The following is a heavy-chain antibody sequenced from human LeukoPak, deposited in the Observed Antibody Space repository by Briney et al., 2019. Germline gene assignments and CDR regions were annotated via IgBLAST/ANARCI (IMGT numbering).Heavy chain of an antibody. V-gene: IGHV1-8*03. D-gene: IGHD3-3*01. J-gene: IGHJ3*02. CDR3: ARGQRGGPLERHDAFDI. CDR2: MNPNSGNT. Sequence: ASVKVSCKVSGYTLTELSMHWVRQAPGKGLEWMGWMNPNSGNTGYAQKFQGRVTITRNTSISTAYMELSSLRSEDTAVYYCARGQRGGPLERHDAFDIWGQGKMVTVSS. CDR1: GYTLTELS.